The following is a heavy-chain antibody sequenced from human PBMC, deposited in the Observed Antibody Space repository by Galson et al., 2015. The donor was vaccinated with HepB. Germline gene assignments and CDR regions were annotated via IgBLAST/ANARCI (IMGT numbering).Heavy chain of an antibody. D-gene: IGHD4-17*01. J-gene: IGHJ4*02. Sequence: SVKVSCKASGGSFRNYAVIWVRQAPGQGLEWMGKIIPIFNMATYSQKFQGRVTISADKSMTTAYMEVSSLRPEDTAVYYCARVFPPGADYGHFDYWGQGTLVTVSS. CDR3: ARVFPPGADYGHFDY. CDR1: GGSFRNYA. V-gene: IGHV1-69*04. CDR2: IIPIFNMA.